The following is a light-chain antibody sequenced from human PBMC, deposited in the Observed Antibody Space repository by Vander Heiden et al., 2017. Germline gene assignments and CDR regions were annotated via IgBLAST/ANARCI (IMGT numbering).Light chain of an antibody. V-gene: IGLV1-40*01. CDR1: SSNIGAGFV. CDR3: QSYDSSLSRYV. Sequence: QSVLTQPPSLSGAPGQRVTISCTGSSSNIGAGFVVHWYQQLPGTAPKLLIYGNSNGPSEVPDRFSGSKSGTSASLAITGLQAEDEADYYCQSYDSSLSRYVFVTGTKVTVL. J-gene: IGLJ1*01. CDR2: GNS.